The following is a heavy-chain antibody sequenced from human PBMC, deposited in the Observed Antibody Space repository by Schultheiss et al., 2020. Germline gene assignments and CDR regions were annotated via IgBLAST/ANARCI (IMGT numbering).Heavy chain of an antibody. D-gene: IGHD6-19*01. CDR3: ARTPLYSSGWSARDY. V-gene: IGHV4-61*08. Sequence: SETLSLTCAVSGGSISSGGYSWSWIRQPPGKGLEWIGYIYYSGSTNYNPSLKSRVTISVDTSKNQFSLKLSSVTAADTAVYYCARTPLYSSGWSARDYWGPGTLGTVAS. CDR1: GGSISSGGYS. CDR2: IYYSGST. J-gene: IGHJ4*02.